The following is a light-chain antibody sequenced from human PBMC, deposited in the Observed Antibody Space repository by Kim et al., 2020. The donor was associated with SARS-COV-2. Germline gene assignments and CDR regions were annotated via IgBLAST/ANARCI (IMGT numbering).Light chain of an antibody. V-gene: IGLV3-19*01. CDR2: GKN. J-gene: IGLJ2*01. Sequence: SSELTQDPAVSVALGQTVSITCQGDSLRSYYASWYQQKPGQAPVLVIYGKNNRPSWIPDRFSGSSSGNTASLTITGAQSEDEADYYCNSRDSSGNHLVFGGGTKLTVL. CDR1: SLRSYY. CDR3: NSRDSSGNHLV.